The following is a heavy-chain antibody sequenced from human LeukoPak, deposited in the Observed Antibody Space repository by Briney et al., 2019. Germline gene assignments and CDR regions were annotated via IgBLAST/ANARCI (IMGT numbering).Heavy chain of an antibody. Sequence: SVKVSCKASGGTFSSYAISWVRQAPGQGLEWMGGIIPIFGTANYAQKFQGRVTITADESTSTAYMELSSLRSEDTAVYYCASRIAAAGTPRKPSSMDYYYGMDVWGQGTTVTVSS. CDR2: IIPIFGTA. CDR3: ASRIAAAGTPRKPSSMDYYYGMDV. V-gene: IGHV1-69*13. J-gene: IGHJ6*02. CDR1: GGTFSSYA. D-gene: IGHD6-13*01.